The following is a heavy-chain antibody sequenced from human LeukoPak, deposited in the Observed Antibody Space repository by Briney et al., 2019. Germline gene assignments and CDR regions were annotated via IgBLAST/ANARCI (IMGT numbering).Heavy chain of an antibody. J-gene: IGHJ6*02. Sequence: ASVKVSCKASGYTFTSYGISWVRQAPGQGLEWMGWISAYSGDTNYAQKFQGRATMTTDTSTSTAYMELRSLSSDDTAVYYCATAYGDYGFYYYYYGMDVWGQGTTVTVSS. D-gene: IGHD4-17*01. CDR3: ATAYGDYGFYYYYYGMDV. CDR1: GYTFTSYG. V-gene: IGHV1-18*01. CDR2: ISAYSGDT.